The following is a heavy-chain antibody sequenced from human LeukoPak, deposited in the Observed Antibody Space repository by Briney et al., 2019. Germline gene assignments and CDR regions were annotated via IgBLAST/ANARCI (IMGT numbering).Heavy chain of an antibody. V-gene: IGHV1-2*02. J-gene: IGHJ4*02. CDR2: INPNSGGT. D-gene: IGHD4-11*01. CDR1: GYTFTGYY. Sequence: ASVKVSCKASGYTFTGYYIHWVRQAPAKGLEWMGWINPNSGGTNYAQKFQGRVTMTRDTSISTAYMELSRLTSDDTAVYYCARDAIVRDYSNSDYWGQGTLVTVSS. CDR3: ARDAIVRDYSNSDY.